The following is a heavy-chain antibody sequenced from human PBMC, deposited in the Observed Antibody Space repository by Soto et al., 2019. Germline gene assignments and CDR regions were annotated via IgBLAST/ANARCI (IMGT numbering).Heavy chain of an antibody. CDR3: ARDFRSTCRGASCIYFVL. Sequence: QVQLVQSGAEMKEPGASVRVSCKSSGYTFTSYGFSWVRQAPGQGLEWVGWISANNGDTNSAEKFQGRLTLTTDTSTSTAYMDLRSLTSDDTAVYFCARDFRSTCRGASCIYFVLWGQGTLVTVSS. V-gene: IGHV1-18*01. CDR2: ISANNGDT. CDR1: GYTFTSYG. D-gene: IGHD2-15*01. J-gene: IGHJ4*02.